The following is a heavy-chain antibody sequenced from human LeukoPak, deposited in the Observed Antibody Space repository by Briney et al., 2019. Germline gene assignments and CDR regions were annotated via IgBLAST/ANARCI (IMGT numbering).Heavy chain of an antibody. CDR3: ARAVFVDTAMVRGDYYYYYGMDV. CDR1: GYTFTNYA. V-gene: IGHV1-18*01. Sequence: ASVKVSCKASGYTFTNYAFSWVRQAPGQGLEWMGWISAYNGNTNYAQKLQGRVTMTTDTSTSTAYMELRSLRSDDTAVYYCARAVFVDTAMVRGDYYYYYGMDVWGQGTTVTVSS. CDR2: ISAYNGNT. D-gene: IGHD5-18*01. J-gene: IGHJ6*02.